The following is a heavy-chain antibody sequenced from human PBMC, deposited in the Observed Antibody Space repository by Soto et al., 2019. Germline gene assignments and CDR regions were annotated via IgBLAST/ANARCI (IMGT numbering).Heavy chain of an antibody. D-gene: IGHD2-15*01. CDR3: ARGYCSGGSCYRAY. CDR2: IEQDGSGK. Sequence: LRLSCAASGFTFSSYWMSWVRQAPGKGLEWVANIEQDGSGKYYVDSVKGRFTISRDNAKNSLYLQMNSLRAEDTAVYYCARGYCSGGSCYRAYWGQGTLVTVSS. J-gene: IGHJ4*02. CDR1: GFTFSSYW. V-gene: IGHV3-7*01.